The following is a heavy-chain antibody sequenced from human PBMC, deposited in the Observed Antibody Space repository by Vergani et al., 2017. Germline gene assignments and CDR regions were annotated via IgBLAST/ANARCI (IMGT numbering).Heavy chain of an antibody. CDR1: GGTRSSDA. J-gene: IGHJ4*02. D-gene: IGHD5-18*01. Sequence: QVHLVQSGAEVKPPGSSVKVSCKASGGTRSSDAFTWVRQAPGHGLEWMGRIIPVFGTVEYAQRFQGRVVITADDATNTAYMELSGLRSEDTAVYYCARPHGDSLPPDPRRLDYWGQGTLVTVSS. CDR3: ARPHGDSLPPDPRRLDY. CDR2: IIPVFGTV. V-gene: IGHV1-69*13.